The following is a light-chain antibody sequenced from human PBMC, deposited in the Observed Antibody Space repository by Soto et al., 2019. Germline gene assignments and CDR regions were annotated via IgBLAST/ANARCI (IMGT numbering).Light chain of an antibody. V-gene: IGKV1-33*01. CDR2: DAS. J-gene: IGKJ3*01. CDR1: QDISNY. Sequence: DIQMTQSPSSLSASVGDRVTITCQASQDISNYLNWYQQKPGKAPKLLIYDASNLETGVPSRFSGSGSGTNFTFTISSLQLEDIATYYCQQYDNIPTFTFGPGTKVDIK. CDR3: QQYDNIPTFT.